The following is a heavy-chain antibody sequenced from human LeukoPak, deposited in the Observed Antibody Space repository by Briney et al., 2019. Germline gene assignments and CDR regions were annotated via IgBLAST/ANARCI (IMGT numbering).Heavy chain of an antibody. CDR1: GFIVSNNY. J-gene: IGHJ3*02. V-gene: IGHV3-53*01. CDR2: IFSAGGT. D-gene: IGHD3-22*01. CDR3: ARPLSGYTPFDALDI. Sequence: GGSLRLSCAVSGFIVSNNYMSWIRQAPGKGPEWVSIIFSAGGTYYAESVKGRFTIPRDHSNNTLYLEMTSLRADDTAVYYCARPLSGYTPFDALDIWGQGTMVTVSS.